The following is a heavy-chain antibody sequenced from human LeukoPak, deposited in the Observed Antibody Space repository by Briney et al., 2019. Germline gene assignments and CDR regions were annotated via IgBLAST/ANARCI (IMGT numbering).Heavy chain of an antibody. J-gene: IGHJ4*02. CDR1: GFTFSNYT. D-gene: IGHD2-2*01. Sequence: GGSLRLSCATSGFTFSNYTMSWVRQAPGKGLEWVSGINVSGGSTFYADSVRGRFTISRDNSKNTLYLQMNSLRAEDTAVYYCAKDQYCTSTSCYVGYWGQGTLVTVSS. CDR2: INVSGGST. V-gene: IGHV3-23*01. CDR3: AKDQYCTSTSCYVGY.